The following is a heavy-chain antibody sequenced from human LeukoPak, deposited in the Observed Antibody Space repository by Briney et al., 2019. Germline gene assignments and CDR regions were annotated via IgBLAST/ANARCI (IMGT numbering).Heavy chain of an antibody. CDR3: ASDGGGVSSWVSH. CDR2: IDPGDSFT. V-gene: IGHV5-10-1*01. D-gene: IGHD2-8*02. J-gene: IGHJ4*02. CDR1: GSSFSSYW. Sequence: NLGGSLKISCKGSGSSFSSYWISRGRQVPGKGPEWMGRIDPGDSFTNYRPSLEGSVTISADKSLSTVYLQWSSLKASDTAIYYCASDGGGVSSWVSHWGQGTLVTVSS.